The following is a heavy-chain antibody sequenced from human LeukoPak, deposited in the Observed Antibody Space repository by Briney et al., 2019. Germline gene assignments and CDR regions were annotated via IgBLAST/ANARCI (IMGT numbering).Heavy chain of an antibody. Sequence: SETLSLTCTVSGGSISSYYWSWIRQPPGKGLEWIGYIYYSGSTNYNPSLKSRVTISVDTSKNQFSLKLSSVTAADTAVYYCARLYRNWNYVRANHGMDVWGQGTTVTVSS. CDR1: GGSISSYY. CDR2: IYYSGST. CDR3: ARLYRNWNYVRANHGMDV. D-gene: IGHD1-7*01. J-gene: IGHJ6*02. V-gene: IGHV4-59*08.